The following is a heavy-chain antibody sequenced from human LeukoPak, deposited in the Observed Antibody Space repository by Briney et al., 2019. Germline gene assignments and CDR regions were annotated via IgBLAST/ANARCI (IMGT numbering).Heavy chain of an antibody. CDR3: VREGDDDYAWGSYIPSVDF. V-gene: IGHV4-38-2*02. CDR1: GYSITGGYS. CDR2: IYDGGNT. Sequence: PSETLSLTCTVSGYSITGGYSWGGVRQTPAKGLEWIASIYDGGNTYYSPSLKSRVTISLDTSNNQISLKLTSVTAADTAVYYCVREGDDDYAWGSYIPSVDFWGQGTLVTVSS. J-gene: IGHJ4*02. D-gene: IGHD3-16*01.